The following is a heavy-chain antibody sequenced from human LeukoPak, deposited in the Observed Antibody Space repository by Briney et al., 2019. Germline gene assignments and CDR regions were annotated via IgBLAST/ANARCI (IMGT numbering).Heavy chain of an antibody. CDR1: GFTFSSYS. J-gene: IGHJ4*02. D-gene: IGHD5-18*01. CDR3: ARVGPTPERIQLWLTGPFDY. Sequence: GGSLRLSCAASGFTFSSYSMNWVRQAPGKGLEWVSSISSSSNYIYYADSVKGRFTISRDNAKNSLYLQMNSLRAEDTAVYYCARVGPTPERIQLWLTGPFDYWGQGTLVTVSS. CDR2: ISSSSNYI. V-gene: IGHV3-21*01.